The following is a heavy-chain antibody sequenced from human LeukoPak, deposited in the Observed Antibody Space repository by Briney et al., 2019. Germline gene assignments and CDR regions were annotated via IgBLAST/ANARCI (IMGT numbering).Heavy chain of an antibody. Sequence: GGSLRLSCAASGFSFSIYNMIWVRQAPGKGLEWVSSINRIGRSMFYAGSVKGRFTISRDNAKNSLYLQMNSLRAEDTAVYYCARGIAAAREVYWGQGTLVTVSS. CDR1: GFSFSIYN. V-gene: IGHV3-21*01. CDR2: INRIGRSM. J-gene: IGHJ4*02. D-gene: IGHD6-13*01. CDR3: ARGIAAAREVY.